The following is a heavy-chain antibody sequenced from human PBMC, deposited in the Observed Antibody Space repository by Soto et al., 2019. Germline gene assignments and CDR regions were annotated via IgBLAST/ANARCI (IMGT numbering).Heavy chain of an antibody. CDR3: ARGRGKGSLGGYLPFDY. CDR1: GGTFSSYA. V-gene: IGHV1-69*06. CDR2: IITIFGTA. D-gene: IGHD3-22*01. J-gene: IGHJ4*02. Sequence: QVQLVQSGAEVKKPGSSVKVSCKASGGTFSSYAISWVRQAPGQGLEWMGGIITIFGTANYAQKFQGRVTITADKPTSKAYMELSSLRSEDTAVYYCARGRGKGSLGGYLPFDYWGQGTLVTVSS.